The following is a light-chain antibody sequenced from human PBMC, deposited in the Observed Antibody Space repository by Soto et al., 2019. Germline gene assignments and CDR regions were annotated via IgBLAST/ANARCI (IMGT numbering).Light chain of an antibody. CDR2: DVN. CDR1: SSDVGGYNY. CDR3: SSYTSSNTSVV. J-gene: IGLJ2*01. V-gene: IGLV2-14*03. Sequence: QSALTQPASVSGSPGRSITISCTGTSSDVGGYNYVSWYQQHPGKAPKLMIYDVNNRPSGVSDRFSGSKSGNTASLTISGLQAEDEADFYCSSYTSSNTSVVFGGGTKLTVL.